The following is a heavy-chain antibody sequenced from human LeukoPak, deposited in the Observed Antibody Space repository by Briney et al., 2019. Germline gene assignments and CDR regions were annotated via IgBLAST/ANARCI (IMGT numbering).Heavy chain of an antibody. D-gene: IGHD2/OR15-2a*01. Sequence: PSGGSLRLSCAASRFSFSLYNMNWVRQAPGKGLVWVSHINSDGSWTSYADSVKGRFTISKDNAKNTVYLQMNSLRAEDTAVYYCVSFYETYWGRGTLVTVSS. CDR3: VSFYETY. V-gene: IGHV3-74*01. CDR1: RFSFSLYN. CDR2: INSDGSWT. J-gene: IGHJ4*02.